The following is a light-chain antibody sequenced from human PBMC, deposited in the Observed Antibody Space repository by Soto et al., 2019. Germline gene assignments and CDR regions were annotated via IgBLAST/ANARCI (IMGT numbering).Light chain of an antibody. CDR2: GAS. J-gene: IGKJ1*01. CDR1: QSVSSSY. V-gene: IGKV3-20*01. Sequence: EVVGTKGPGMLTQSPGERATLSCRASQSVSSSYLAWYQQKPGQAPRLLIYGASSRATGIPDRFSGSGSGTDFTLTISRLEPGDFAMYYCPQDTPSPGTFGQGTKVDIK. CDR3: PQDTPSPGT.